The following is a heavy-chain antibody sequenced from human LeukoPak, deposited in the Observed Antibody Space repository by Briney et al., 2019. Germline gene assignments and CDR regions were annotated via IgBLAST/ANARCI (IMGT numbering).Heavy chain of an antibody. D-gene: IGHD1-1*01. Sequence: GGSLRLSCAASGFTFSSYAMSWVRQAPGKGLERVSGTSGSGGSTYYADSVKGRFTISRDNSKNTLYLQMNSLRAEDTAVYYCAKGTGTTKGFFYYAMDVWGQGTTVTVSS. CDR2: TSGSGGST. J-gene: IGHJ6*02. CDR1: GFTFSSYA. V-gene: IGHV3-23*01. CDR3: AKGTGTTKGFFYYAMDV.